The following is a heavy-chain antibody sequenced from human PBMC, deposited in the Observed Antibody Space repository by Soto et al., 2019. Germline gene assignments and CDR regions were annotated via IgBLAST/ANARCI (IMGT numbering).Heavy chain of an antibody. J-gene: IGHJ4*02. D-gene: IGHD3-22*01. Sequence: ASVKVSCKASGGTFSSYAISWVRQAPGQGLEWMGGIIPIFGTANYAQKFQGRVTITADESTSTAYMELSSLRSEDTAVYYCARDYYYASSGYYDYWGQGTLVTVSS. CDR2: IIPIFGTA. V-gene: IGHV1-69*13. CDR1: GGTFSSYA. CDR3: ARDYYYASSGYYDY.